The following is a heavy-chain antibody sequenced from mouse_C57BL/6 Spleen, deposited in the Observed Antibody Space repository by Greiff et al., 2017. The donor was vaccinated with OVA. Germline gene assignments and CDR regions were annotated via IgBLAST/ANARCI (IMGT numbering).Heavy chain of an antibody. CDR1: GFSLTSYG. CDR3: ARRRGSSGFDY. D-gene: IGHD3-1*01. J-gene: IGHJ2*01. Sequence: VQLQESGPGLVQPSQSLSITCTVSGFSLTSYGVHWVRQSPGKGLEWLGVIWSGGSTDYNAAFISRLSISKDNSKSQVIFKMNSLQADDTAIYYCARRRGSSGFDYWGQGTTLTVSS. V-gene: IGHV2-2*01. CDR2: IWSGGST.